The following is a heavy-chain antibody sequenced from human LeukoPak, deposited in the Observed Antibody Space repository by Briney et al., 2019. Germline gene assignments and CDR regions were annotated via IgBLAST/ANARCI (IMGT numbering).Heavy chain of an antibody. CDR2: MNPNSGNT. D-gene: IGHD4-17*01. Sequence: ASVKVSCKASGYTFTSYDINWVRQATGQGLEWMGWMNPNSGNTGYAQKFQGRVTMTRDESTRTVYLEPTSLTSDDTAVYYCARDVHGDYGSGWFDPWGQGTLVSVSS. CDR3: ARDVHGDYGSGWFDP. CDR1: GYTFTSYD. J-gene: IGHJ5*02. V-gene: IGHV1-8*01.